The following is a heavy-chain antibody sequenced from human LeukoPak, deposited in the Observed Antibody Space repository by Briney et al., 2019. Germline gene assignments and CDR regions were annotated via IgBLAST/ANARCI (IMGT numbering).Heavy chain of an antibody. Sequence: GGSLRLSCAASGFTFSSYWMHWVRQAPGKGLVWVSRINSDGSSTSYADSVKGRFTISRDNSKNTLYLQMNSLRAEDTAVYYCAKHPVRMAGYYFDYWGQGTLVTVSS. CDR1: GFTFSSYW. CDR2: INSDGSST. CDR3: AKHPVRMAGYYFDY. J-gene: IGHJ4*02. V-gene: IGHV3-74*01. D-gene: IGHD6-19*01.